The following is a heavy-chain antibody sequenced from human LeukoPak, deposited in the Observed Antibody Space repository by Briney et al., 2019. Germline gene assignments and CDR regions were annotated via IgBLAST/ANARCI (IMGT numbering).Heavy chain of an antibody. Sequence: GGSLRLSCAASGFTFDDYAMHWVRQAPGKGLVWISRINSNGSSTSHADSVKGRFTISRDNAKSTLYLQMNSLRAEDTAVYYCARDLNYYFYMDVWGKGTTVTIS. CDR1: GFTFDDYA. V-gene: IGHV3-74*01. CDR3: ARDLNYYFYMDV. CDR2: INSNGSST. J-gene: IGHJ6*03.